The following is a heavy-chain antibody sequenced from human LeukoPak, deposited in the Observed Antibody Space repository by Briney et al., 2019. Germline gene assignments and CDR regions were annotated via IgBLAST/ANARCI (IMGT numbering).Heavy chain of an antibody. J-gene: IGHJ3*02. CDR1: GGSISSYY. CDR3: AGSLEMERHDAFDI. V-gene: IGHV4-59*01. Sequence: PSETLSLTCTVSGGSISSYYWSWIRQPPGKGLEWIGYIYYSGSTNYNPSLKSRVTISVDTSKNQFSLKLSSVTAADTAVYYCAGSLEMERHDAFDIWGQGTMVTVSS. D-gene: IGHD5-24*01. CDR2: IYYSGST.